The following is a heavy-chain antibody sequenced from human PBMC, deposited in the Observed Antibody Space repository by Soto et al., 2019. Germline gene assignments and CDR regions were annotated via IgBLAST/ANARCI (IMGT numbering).Heavy chain of an antibody. D-gene: IGHD5-12*01. CDR2: IKQDGSEK. CDR3: ARVLGWVWLGPWYFDY. V-gene: IGHV3-7*03. CDR1: GFTFSGYW. J-gene: IGHJ4*02. Sequence: LRLSCAASGFTFSGYWMSWVRQAPGKGLEWVANIKQDGSEKYYVDSVKGRFTISRDNAKNSLYLQMNSLRAEDTAVYYCARVLGWVWLGPWYFDYWGQGTLVTVS.